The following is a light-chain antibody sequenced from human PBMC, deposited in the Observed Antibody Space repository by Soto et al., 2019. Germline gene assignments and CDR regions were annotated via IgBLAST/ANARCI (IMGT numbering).Light chain of an antibody. CDR1: NIGSKS. CDR2: YDS. CDR3: QVWDSSSDHPGVV. Sequence: YELTQPPSVSVAPGKTARITCGGNNIGSKSVHWYQQKPGQAPVLVIYYDSDRPSGIPERFSGSNSGNTATLTISRVEAGDEADYYCQVWDSSSDHPGVVFGGGTKVTVL. V-gene: IGLV3-21*04. J-gene: IGLJ2*01.